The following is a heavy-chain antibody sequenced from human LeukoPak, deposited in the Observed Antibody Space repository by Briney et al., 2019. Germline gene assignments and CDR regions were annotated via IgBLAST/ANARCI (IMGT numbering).Heavy chain of an antibody. V-gene: IGHV4-34*01. D-gene: IGHD3-22*01. Sequence: SETLSLTCAVYGGSFSGYYWSWIRQPPGKGLEWIGEINHSGSTNYNPSLKSRVAISVDTSKNQFSLKLSSVTAAGTAVYYCARGAIIYYYDSSGLDYWGQGTLVTVSS. CDR3: ARGAIIYYYDSSGLDY. CDR1: GGSFSGYY. CDR2: INHSGST. J-gene: IGHJ4*02.